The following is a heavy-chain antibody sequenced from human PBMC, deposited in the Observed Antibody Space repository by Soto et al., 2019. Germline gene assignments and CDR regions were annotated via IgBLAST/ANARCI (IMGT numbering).Heavy chain of an antibody. J-gene: IGHJ6*02. CDR2: IHSSGTF. V-gene: IGHV4-4*07. CDR3: ARDNIVSKGYGMDV. D-gene: IGHD5-12*01. Sequence: SETLSLTCTVSGASISNAYWSWIRQAAGKRLEWIGRIHSSGTFNYNPSLKSRVSISRDTSKNQISLKLSSVTAADTAVYYCARDNIVSKGYGMDVWGQGTTVTVSS. CDR1: GASISNAY.